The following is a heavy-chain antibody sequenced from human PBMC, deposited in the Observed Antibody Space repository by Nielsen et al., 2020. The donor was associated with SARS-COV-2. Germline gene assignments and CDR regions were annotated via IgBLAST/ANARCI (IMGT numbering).Heavy chain of an antibody. V-gene: IGHV3-30*04. CDR1: GFTFSNFA. Sequence: GESLKISCAASGFTFSNFAMHWVRQAPGKGLEWVAIIPYDGTTRYHEHSAKGRFTISRDNSRHTLFLQMNNLRVQDTAVYYCARETEDSASSWFEFWGQGVLVTVSS. CDR3: ARETEDSASSWFEF. D-gene: IGHD6-13*01. CDR2: IPYDGTTR. J-gene: IGHJ5*01.